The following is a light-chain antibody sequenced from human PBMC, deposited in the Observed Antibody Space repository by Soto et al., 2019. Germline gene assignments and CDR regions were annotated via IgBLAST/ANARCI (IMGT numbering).Light chain of an antibody. J-gene: IGLJ1*01. CDR3: SSYTSSTAYV. Sequence: QSVLTQPASVSGSPGQSITISCTGASSDVGGYNYVSWYQLYPGKAPKLMVYEVSNRPSGVSNRFSGSKSGNTASLTISGLQAEDEADYYCSSYTSSTAYVFGTGTKVTVL. CDR2: EVS. CDR1: SSDVGGYNY. V-gene: IGLV2-14*01.